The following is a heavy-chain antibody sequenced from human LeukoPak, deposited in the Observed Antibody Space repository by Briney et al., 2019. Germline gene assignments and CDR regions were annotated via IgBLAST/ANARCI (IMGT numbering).Heavy chain of an antibody. V-gene: IGHV3-53*01. J-gene: IGHJ3*02. CDR1: GFTVSSNY. D-gene: IGHD3-3*01. CDR3: ATTTPYYDFWSGYYTGGRDAFDI. CDR2: IYSGGRT. Sequence: GGSLRLSCAASGFTVSSNYMSWVRQAPGKGLERVSVIYSGGRTDYADSVKGRFTISRDNAKNSLYLQMNSLRAEDTAVYYCATTTPYYDFWSGYYTGGRDAFDIWGQGTMVTVSS.